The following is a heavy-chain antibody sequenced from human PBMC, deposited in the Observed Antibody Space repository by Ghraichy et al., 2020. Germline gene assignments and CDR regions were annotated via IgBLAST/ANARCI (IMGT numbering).Heavy chain of an antibody. D-gene: IGHD2-2*01. J-gene: IGHJ6*02. CDR3: AKEMAYCSTSCYAPFYYYYVMDV. V-gene: IGHV3-23*01. Sequence: LSLTCAASGFAFSTYAMTWVRQAPGKGLEWVSTISGSGATTYYADSVKGRFTISRDNSKNTLYLQMNSLRAEDTAVYYCAKEMAYCSTSCYAPFYYYYVMDVWGQGTTVTVSS. CDR2: ISGSGATT. CDR1: GFAFSTYA.